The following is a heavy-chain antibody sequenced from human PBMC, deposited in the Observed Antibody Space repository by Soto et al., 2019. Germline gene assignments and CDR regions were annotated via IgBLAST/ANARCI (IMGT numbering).Heavy chain of an antibody. J-gene: IGHJ6*02. CDR2: IYYSGST. CDR3: ARHDYYYYGMDV. V-gene: IGHV4-59*08. Sequence: SETLSRTCTVSGGSISSYYWSWIRQPPGKGLGWIGYIYYSGSTNYTPSLKSRVTISVDTSKNQFSLKLSSVPAADTAVYYCARHDYYYYGMDVWGQGTTVTVSS. CDR1: GGSISSYY.